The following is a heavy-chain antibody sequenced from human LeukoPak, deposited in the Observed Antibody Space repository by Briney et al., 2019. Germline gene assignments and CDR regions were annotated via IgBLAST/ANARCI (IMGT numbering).Heavy chain of an antibody. CDR2: IYHSGST. CDR3: ASSPSHNYLGSNFDY. CDR1: GYSISSGYY. V-gene: IGHV4-38-2*01. Sequence: PSETLSLTCAVSGYSISSGYYWGWIRQPPGKGLEWIGSIYHSGSTYYNPSLKSRVTISVDTSKNQFSLKLSSVTAADTAVYYCASSPSHNYLGSNFDYWGQGTLVTVSS. D-gene: IGHD3-10*01. J-gene: IGHJ4*02.